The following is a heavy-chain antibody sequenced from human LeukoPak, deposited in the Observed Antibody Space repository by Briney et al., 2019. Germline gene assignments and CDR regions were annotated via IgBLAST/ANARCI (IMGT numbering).Heavy chain of an antibody. CDR1: GFTFSSYS. J-gene: IGHJ4*02. D-gene: IGHD3-22*01. V-gene: IGHV3-21*01. Sequence: PGGSLRLSCAASGFTFSSYSMNWVRQAPGKGLEWVSSISSSSSYIYYADSVKGRFTISRDNAKNSLYLQMNSLGAEDTAVYYCARALDSSGYLLVWGQGTLVTVSS. CDR3: ARALDSSGYLLV. CDR2: ISSSSSYI.